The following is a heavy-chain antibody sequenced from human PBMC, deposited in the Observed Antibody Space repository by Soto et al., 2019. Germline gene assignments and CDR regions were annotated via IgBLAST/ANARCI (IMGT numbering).Heavy chain of an antibody. CDR1: GITFSNYW. D-gene: IGHD1-26*01. J-gene: IGHJ4*02. CDR2: IKRSASEK. CDR3: AVGATSSAWAFDS. V-gene: IGHV3-7*02. Sequence: PGGSLRLSCAASGITFSNYWMSWVRQAPGKGLEWVANIKRSASEKYYADSVKGRFTISRDNAKKSLYLQMNSLRVEDTAVYYCAVGATSSAWAFDSWGQGTLVTVSS.